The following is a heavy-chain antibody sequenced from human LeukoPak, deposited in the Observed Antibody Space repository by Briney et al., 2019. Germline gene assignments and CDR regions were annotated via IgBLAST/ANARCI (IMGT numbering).Heavy chain of an antibody. CDR1: GFTFSTSA. CDR3: ASGIRERGFDY. Sequence: GGSLRLSCAASGFTFSTSAMNWVRQAPGRGLEWVSSISPTGGAIFYADSLRGRFTISRDNAKNSLYLQMNSLRAEDTVLYFCASGIRERGFDYWGQGTLVTVSS. J-gene: IGHJ4*02. D-gene: IGHD1-1*01. V-gene: IGHV3-21*01. CDR2: ISPTGGAI.